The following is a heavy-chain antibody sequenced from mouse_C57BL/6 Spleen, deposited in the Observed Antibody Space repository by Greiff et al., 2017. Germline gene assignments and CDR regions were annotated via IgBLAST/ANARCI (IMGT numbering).Heavy chain of an antibody. D-gene: IGHD2-4*01. CDR1: GYTFTSYW. V-gene: IGHV1-64*01. J-gene: IGHJ3*01. CDR3: AIGDYDYPAWFAY. Sequence: QVQLQQPGAELVKPGASVKLSCKASGYTFTSYWMHWVKQRPGQGLEWIGMIHPNSGRTNYTEKFKSKDTLTVDKSSSTAYMPLSSLPSEDSAVYYGAIGDYDYPAWFAYWGQGTLVTVSA. CDR2: IHPNSGRT.